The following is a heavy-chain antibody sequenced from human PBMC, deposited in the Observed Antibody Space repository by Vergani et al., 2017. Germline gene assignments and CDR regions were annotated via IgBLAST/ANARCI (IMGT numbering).Heavy chain of an antibody. J-gene: IGHJ4*02. CDR1: GYSFTSYW. V-gene: IGHV5-10-1*01. CDR3: ARRSPLKEVVAGEDY. D-gene: IGHD2-15*01. CDR2: IDPSDSYT. Sequence: EVQLVQSGAEVKKPGESLRISCKGSGYSFTSYWISWVRQMPGKGLEWMGRIDPSDSYTNYSPSFQGHVTISADKSISTAYLQWSSLKASDTAMYYCARRSPLKEVVAGEDYWGQGTLVTVSS.